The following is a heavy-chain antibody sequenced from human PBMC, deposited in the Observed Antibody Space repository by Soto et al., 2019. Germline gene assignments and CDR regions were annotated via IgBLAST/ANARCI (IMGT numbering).Heavy chain of an antibody. CDR3: ASWGHIVPVSPTDFDH. CDR1: GRTFSINADF. D-gene: IGHD2-21*01. Sequence: SETLSLTCTVSGRTFSINADFWYLAWIRQPPGKGLEWIGSIDNGGNTYYNPPLKSRVIISAGTSKNTLYLQMHSLRAEDTAMYYCASWGHIVPVSPTDFDHWGEGTLVTVSS. J-gene: IGHJ4*02. CDR2: IDNGGNT. V-gene: IGHV4-39*01.